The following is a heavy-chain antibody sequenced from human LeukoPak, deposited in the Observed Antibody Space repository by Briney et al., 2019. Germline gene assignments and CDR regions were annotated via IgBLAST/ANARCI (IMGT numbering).Heavy chain of an antibody. CDR1: GFTVSNTY. Sequence: GGSLRLSCAASGFTVSNTYMSWVRQAPGNGLEWVSLIYSGGNTYYADSVKGRFSISRDNSKNTLYLQMNSLGAEDTAVYYCARAYCSGGSCYFDYWGQGALVTVSS. J-gene: IGHJ4*02. V-gene: IGHV3-53*01. CDR2: IYSGGNT. CDR3: ARAYCSGGSCYFDY. D-gene: IGHD2-15*01.